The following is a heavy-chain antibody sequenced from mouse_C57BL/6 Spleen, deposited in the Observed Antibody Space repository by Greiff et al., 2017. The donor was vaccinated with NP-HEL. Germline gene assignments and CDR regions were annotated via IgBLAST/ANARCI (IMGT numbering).Heavy chain of an antibody. Sequence: VQLKQSGPELVKPGASVKISCKASGYSFTDYNMNWVKQSNGKSLEWIGVINPNYGTTSYNQKFKGKATLTVDQSSSTAYMQLNSLTSEDSAVNYCASSRLGRGYAMDYWGQGTSVTVSS. D-gene: IGHD4-1*01. J-gene: IGHJ4*01. CDR3: ASSRLGRGYAMDY. CDR1: GYSFTDYN. V-gene: IGHV1-39*01. CDR2: INPNYGTT.